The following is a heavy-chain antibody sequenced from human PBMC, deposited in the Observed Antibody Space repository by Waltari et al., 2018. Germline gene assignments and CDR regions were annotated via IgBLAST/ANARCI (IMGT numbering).Heavy chain of an antibody. Sequence: VQVVESGGGLVQPGGSLKLSCETSGFTFSGSTIHWVRQTSGKGLEWVGRIRRQPYNYATAYAASVIGRFTISRDDSRNTAYLQMNSLMTEDTAVYYCTAGAVTGTDFWGQGTLVTVSS. V-gene: IGHV3-73*01. D-gene: IGHD6-19*01. CDR1: GFTFSGST. CDR2: IRRQPYNYAT. CDR3: TAGAVTGTDF. J-gene: IGHJ4*02.